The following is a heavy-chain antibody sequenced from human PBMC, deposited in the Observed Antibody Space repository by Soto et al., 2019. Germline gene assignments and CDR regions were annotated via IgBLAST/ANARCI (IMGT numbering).Heavy chain of an antibody. D-gene: IGHD2-8*01. CDR3: AREAPGCPNGECYNYPDY. CDR1: GFSFSTYD. CDR2: IGAGGDT. V-gene: IGHV3-13*01. Sequence: SLRLSCAASGFSFSTYDFHWVRQPQGKGLEWVSAIGAGGDTYYAGSVKGRFTISRENAKNSVYLQMDSLTAGDTAVYYCAREAPGCPNGECYNYPDYWGQGTLVTVSS. J-gene: IGHJ4*02.